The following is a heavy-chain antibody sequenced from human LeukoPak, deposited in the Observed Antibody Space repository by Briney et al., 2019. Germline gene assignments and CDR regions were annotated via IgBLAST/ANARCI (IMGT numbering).Heavy chain of an antibody. V-gene: IGHV3-23*01. J-gene: IGHJ4*02. CDR3: AKDLIAVGDGYYFDY. D-gene: IGHD6-19*01. CDR1: GFTFSNYA. CDR2: ISRSGDST. Sequence: GGSLRLSCADSGFTFSNYAMTWVGQDPGKGLEWVSAISRSGDSTYYADSVKRRFTILRDNSKNTLYLQMGSLRAEDTALYYCAKDLIAVGDGYYFDYWGQGTLVTVSS.